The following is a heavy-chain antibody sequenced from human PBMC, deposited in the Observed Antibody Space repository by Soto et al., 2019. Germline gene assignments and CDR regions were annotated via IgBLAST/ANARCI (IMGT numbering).Heavy chain of an antibody. CDR3: ARHKGSSSWYPFDY. Sequence: QVQLQESGPGLVKPSETLSLTCAVSGGSISSYYWTWIRQPPGKGLEWIGDIYNSGSTNYNPSLKSRVIISVDTSKNQFSLKLSSVTAADTAAYYCARHKGSSSWYPFDYWGQGTLVTVSS. D-gene: IGHD6-13*01. V-gene: IGHV4-59*01. CDR2: IYNSGST. J-gene: IGHJ4*02. CDR1: GGSISSYY.